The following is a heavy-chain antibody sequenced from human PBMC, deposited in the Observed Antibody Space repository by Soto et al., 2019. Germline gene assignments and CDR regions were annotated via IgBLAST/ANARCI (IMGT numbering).Heavy chain of an antibody. J-gene: IGHJ6*02. Sequence: ASVKVSCKASGYTFTGYYMHWVRQAPGQGLEWMGWINPNSGGTNYAQKFQGWVTMTRDTSISTAYMELSRLRSDDTAVYYCARVIAVAGTDRNYYYGMDVWGQGTTVTVSS. D-gene: IGHD6-19*01. CDR1: GYTFTGYY. CDR3: ARVIAVAGTDRNYYYGMDV. V-gene: IGHV1-2*04. CDR2: INPNSGGT.